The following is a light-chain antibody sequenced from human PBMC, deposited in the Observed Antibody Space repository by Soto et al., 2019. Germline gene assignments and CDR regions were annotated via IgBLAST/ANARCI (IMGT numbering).Light chain of an antibody. Sequence: LTQPPSVSGSPGQSVTISCTGTRSDVGNYDLVSWYQQPPGTAPKLLIYQVSNRPSGVPDRFSGSKPGNTASLTISGLQAEDEADYYCSLKTSSATWVFGGGTKVTVL. CDR3: SLKTSSATWV. J-gene: IGLJ3*02. CDR1: RSDVGNYDL. CDR2: QVS. V-gene: IGLV2-18*01.